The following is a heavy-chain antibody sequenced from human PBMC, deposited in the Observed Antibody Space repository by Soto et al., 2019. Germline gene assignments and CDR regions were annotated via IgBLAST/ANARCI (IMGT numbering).Heavy chain of an antibody. V-gene: IGHV4-31*03. Sequence: PSETLSLTCTVSGGSISRGGYYWSWIRQHPGKGLEWIGYIYYSGSTYYSPSLKSRVTISVDTSKNQFSLKLSSVTAADTAVYYCARDISGDLYFDYWGQGTLVTVSS. CDR3: ARDISGDLYFDY. CDR2: IYYSGST. CDR1: GGSISRGGYY. J-gene: IGHJ4*02. D-gene: IGHD4-17*01.